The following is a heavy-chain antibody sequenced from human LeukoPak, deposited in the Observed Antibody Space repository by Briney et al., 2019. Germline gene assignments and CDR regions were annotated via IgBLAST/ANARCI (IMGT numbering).Heavy chain of an antibody. Sequence: SGGSLRLSCAATGFTFSNYAMTWVRQAPGKGLEWVSAISGGGSATYYADSVKDRFTISRDNSKNRVFLQMKSLRAEDTAVYYCAKDLDIVTGYYIVDWGQGTLVTVSS. J-gene: IGHJ4*02. CDR3: AKDLDIVTGYYIVD. CDR2: ISGGGSAT. V-gene: IGHV3-23*01. D-gene: IGHD3-9*01. CDR1: GFTFSNYA.